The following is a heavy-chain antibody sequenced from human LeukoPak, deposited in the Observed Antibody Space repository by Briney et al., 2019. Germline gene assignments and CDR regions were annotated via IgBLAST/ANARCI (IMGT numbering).Heavy chain of an antibody. D-gene: IGHD3-3*01. CDR2: ISSSGSYI. V-gene: IGHV3-21*04. Sequence: GGSLRLSCAASRFTFSSYSMNWVRQAPGKGLEWVSSISSSGSYIYHADSVKGRFTISRDNAKNSLYLQMNSLRAEDTALYYCATGGITIFGVVTYPNDWGQGTLVTVSS. CDR1: RFTFSSYS. CDR3: ATGGITIFGVVTYPND. J-gene: IGHJ4*02.